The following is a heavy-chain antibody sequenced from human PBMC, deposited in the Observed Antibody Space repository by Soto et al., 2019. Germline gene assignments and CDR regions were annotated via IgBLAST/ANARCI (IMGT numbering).Heavy chain of an antibody. Sequence: GASVKVSCKVSGHPLSELSMHWVRQAPGKGLEWMGGFDPEHAETIYEQKVQGRVTMTEDTSTDTAYLEMTNLSFVDTAVYYCVTGEHDSSSYHPPEFDCWGRGTLVTVSS. CDR3: VTGEHDSSSYHPPEFDC. D-gene: IGHD3-22*01. V-gene: IGHV1-24*01. J-gene: IGHJ4*02. CDR1: GHPLSELS. CDR2: FDPEHAET.